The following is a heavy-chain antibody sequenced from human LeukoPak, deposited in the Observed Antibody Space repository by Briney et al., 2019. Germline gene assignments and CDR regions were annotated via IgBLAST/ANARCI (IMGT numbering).Heavy chain of an antibody. CDR1: GGSFSGYY. CDR3: ARRGVVVTARGY. CDR2: INHSGST. Sequence: SETLSLTCAVYGGSFSGYYWSWIRQPPGKGLEWIGEINHSGSTNYNPSLKSRVTISVDTSKNQFSLKLSSVTAADTAVYYCARRGVVVTARGYWGQGTLVTVSS. J-gene: IGHJ4*02. D-gene: IGHD2-21*02. V-gene: IGHV4-34*01.